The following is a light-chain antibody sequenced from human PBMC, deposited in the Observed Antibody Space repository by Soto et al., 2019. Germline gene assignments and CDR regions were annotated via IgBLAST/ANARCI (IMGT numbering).Light chain of an antibody. CDR3: QSYDSSLSGVV. Sequence: QSVLTQPPSVSGAPGQRVTISCTGSSSNIGAGYDVHWYQQLPGTAPQLLIYGXXXXXXXXXXRXXGSKSGTSASLAITGXQAEDEXXYYCQSYDSSLSGVVFGGGTKLTVL. V-gene: IGLV1-40*01. CDR1: SSNIGAGYD. CDR2: GXX. J-gene: IGLJ2*01.